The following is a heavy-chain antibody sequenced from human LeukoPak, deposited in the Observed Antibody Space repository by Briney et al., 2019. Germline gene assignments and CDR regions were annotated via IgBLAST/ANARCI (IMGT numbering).Heavy chain of an antibody. CDR3: ARDLHGY. V-gene: IGHV3-30*04. CDR2: ISYDGSNK. Sequence: PGGSLRLSCAASGFTFSSYAMHWVRQAPGKGLEWVAVISYDGSNKYYADSVKGRFTISRDNSKNTLYLQMNSLRAEDTAVYYCARDLHGYCGQGTLVTVSS. J-gene: IGHJ4*02. CDR1: GFTFSSYA.